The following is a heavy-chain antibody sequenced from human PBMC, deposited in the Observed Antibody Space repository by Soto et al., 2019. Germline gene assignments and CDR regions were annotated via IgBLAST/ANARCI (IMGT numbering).Heavy chain of an antibody. CDR3: AREDGVVGSSSAFDH. D-gene: IGHD1-26*01. V-gene: IGHV3-21*01. Sequence: GWSMRLSCVFSGFTFSTHTMNWVRQAPGKGLEWVSSINGRSNYVYYADSVKGRFTISRDNAKNSLYLQMNRLRAEDTAIYYCAREDGVVGSSSAFDHWGLGILVTVSS. CDR1: GFTFSTHT. J-gene: IGHJ4*02. CDR2: INGRSNYV.